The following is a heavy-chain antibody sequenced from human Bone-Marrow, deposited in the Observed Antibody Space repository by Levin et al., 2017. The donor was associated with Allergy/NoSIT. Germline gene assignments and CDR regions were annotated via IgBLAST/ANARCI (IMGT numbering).Heavy chain of an antibody. V-gene: IGHV3-72*01. J-gene: IGHJ4*02. CDR3: IRSRIGATRAFEY. CDR2: SRNKTVNYST. CDR1: GFTFSDYY. D-gene: IGHD1-26*01. Sequence: GGSLRLSCAASGFTFSDYYMDWVRQPPGKGLEWVGRSRNKTVNYSTEYAAPVKGRFTVSRDDSKNSLDLQMNSLRTEDTAVYYCIRSRIGATRAFEYWGQGTLVTVSS.